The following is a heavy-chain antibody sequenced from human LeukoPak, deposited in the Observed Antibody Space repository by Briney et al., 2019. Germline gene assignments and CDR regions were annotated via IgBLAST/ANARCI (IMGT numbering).Heavy chain of an antibody. CDR1: GFSFGNYW. Sequence: GGSLRLSCEASGFSFGNYWMTWVRQAPGQGLEWVANIRRDGSEDYYVDSVEGRFTVSRDNAKNLLYLQMNSLRDDDTAVYYCARNPPGADAFDIWGQGTMVTVSS. CDR3: ARNPPGADAFDI. J-gene: IGHJ3*02. V-gene: IGHV3-7*01. CDR2: IRRDGSED. D-gene: IGHD3-10*01.